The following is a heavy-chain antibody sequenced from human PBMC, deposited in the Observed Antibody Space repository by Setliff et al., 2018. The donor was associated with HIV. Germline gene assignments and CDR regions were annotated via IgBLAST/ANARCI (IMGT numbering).Heavy chain of an antibody. CDR2: ITVDGSSA. CDR3: TRPTANGPSIDY. Sequence: ASVKVSCVASGFTFTSYWMHWVRQAPGKGLVWVSRITVDGSSATYADSVKGRFTISRDNAKNTLYLQMNSLRAEDTAVYYCTRPTANGPSIDYWGQGTLVTVSS. CDR1: GFTFTSYW. D-gene: IGHD2-8*01. V-gene: IGHV3-74*01. J-gene: IGHJ4*02.